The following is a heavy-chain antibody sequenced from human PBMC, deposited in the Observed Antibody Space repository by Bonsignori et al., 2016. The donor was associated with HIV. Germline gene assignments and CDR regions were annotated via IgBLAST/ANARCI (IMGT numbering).Heavy chain of an antibody. CDR1: GGSISSYY. D-gene: IGHD5-12*01. CDR2: IYTSGST. V-gene: IGHV4-4*07. CDR3: ATPSGYVGLGAFDI. Sequence: SETLSLTCTVSGGSISSYYWSWIRQPAGKGLEWIGRIYTSGSTNYNPSLKSRVTMSVDTSKNQFSLKLSSVTAADTAVYYCATPSGYVGLGAFDIWGQGTMVTVSS. J-gene: IGHJ3*02.